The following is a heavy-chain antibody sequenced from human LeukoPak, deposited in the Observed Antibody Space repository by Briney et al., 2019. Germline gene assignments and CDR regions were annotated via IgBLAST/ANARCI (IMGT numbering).Heavy chain of an antibody. J-gene: IGHJ4*02. CDR2: INAGNGKT. D-gene: IGHD4-17*01. Sequence: GASVKVSCKASGYSFSDYAIQWGRQAPGQRLEWMGWINAGNGKTKYSQNFQGRGTITRDRSASTAYMELSSLRSEDTSIYYCARGRWTATETTYYLDYWGQGTLVTVSS. V-gene: IGHV1-3*01. CDR3: ARGRWTATETTYYLDY. CDR1: GYSFSDYA.